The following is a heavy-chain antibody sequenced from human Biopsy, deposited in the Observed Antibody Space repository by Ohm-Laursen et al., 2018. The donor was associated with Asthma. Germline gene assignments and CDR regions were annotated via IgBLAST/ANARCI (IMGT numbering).Heavy chain of an antibody. CDR3: ARFRGDGSGSSIDNYFGMDV. V-gene: IGHV4-31*11. D-gene: IGHD3-10*01. CDR2: ISYSGTT. J-gene: IGHJ6*02. Sequence: SDTLSLTCAVSGDSISSPAYYWSWVRQHPGKGLEWIGYISYSGTTFYHPSLMSRLIISLDTSKNQFSLKLSSVTAADTAVYYCARFRGDGSGSSIDNYFGMDVWGQGTTVTVSS. CDR1: GDSISSPAYY.